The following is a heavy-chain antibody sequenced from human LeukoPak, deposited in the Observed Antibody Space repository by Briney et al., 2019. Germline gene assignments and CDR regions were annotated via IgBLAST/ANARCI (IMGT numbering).Heavy chain of an antibody. J-gene: IGHJ4*02. D-gene: IGHD5-18*01. CDR1: GGTFSSYA. CDR2: IIPTFGTA. Sequence: GASVKVSCKASGGTFSSYAISWVRQAPGQGLEWMGGIIPTFGTASYAQKFQGRVTITADESTSTAYMELSSLRSEDTAVYYCARAQDTAMVTFDYWGQGTLVTVSS. V-gene: IGHV1-69*13. CDR3: ARAQDTAMVTFDY.